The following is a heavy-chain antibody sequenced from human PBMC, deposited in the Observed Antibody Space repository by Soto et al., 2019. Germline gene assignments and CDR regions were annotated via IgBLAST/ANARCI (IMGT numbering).Heavy chain of an antibody. V-gene: IGHV4-31*03. CDR2: IYYRGTT. CDR3: PIVRGHGFDF. D-gene: IGHD3-10*01. J-gene: IGHJ3*01. Sequence: QVQLQESGPGLVKPSQTLSLNCSVSGDSINNADYYWSWIRQHAGQGLEWIGYIYYRGTTYYNPSLMCRITISMDTSKNQFSLAISPVTAADTSVSYCPIVRGHGFDFLGQGTMVTVSS. CDR1: GDSINNADYY.